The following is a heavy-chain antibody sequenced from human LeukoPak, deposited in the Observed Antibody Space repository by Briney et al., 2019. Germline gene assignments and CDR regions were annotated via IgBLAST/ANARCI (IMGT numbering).Heavy chain of an antibody. CDR3: ARDTKTISGDY. Sequence: XVSGGSISSGGYXXGWIRQPPGXXXXWVGYIYHSGSTYYNPSLKSRVTISVDRSKNQFSLKLSSVTAADTAVYYCARDTKTISGDYWGQGTLVTVSS. J-gene: IGHJ4*02. CDR1: GGSISSGGYX. CDR2: IYHSGST. D-gene: IGHD2-8*01. V-gene: IGHV4-30-2*01.